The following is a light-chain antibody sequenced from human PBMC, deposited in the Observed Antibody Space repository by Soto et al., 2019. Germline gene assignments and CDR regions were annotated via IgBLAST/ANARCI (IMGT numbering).Light chain of an antibody. J-gene: IGKJ1*01. CDR3: PQYNSYST. CDR2: DAS. CDR1: QSISNW. V-gene: IGKV1-5*01. Sequence: EIQMTQSPSTLSASVGDRVTITCRASQSISNWVAWYQQKPVKAPKFLIYDASTLQSGVPSRFSGSGSGTEFTLTITSLQPDDFATYYCPQYNSYSTFGQGTKVEIK.